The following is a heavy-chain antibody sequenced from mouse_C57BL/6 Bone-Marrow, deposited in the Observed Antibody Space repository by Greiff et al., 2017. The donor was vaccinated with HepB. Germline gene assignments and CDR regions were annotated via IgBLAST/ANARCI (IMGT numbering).Heavy chain of an antibody. CDR1: GFTFSDYY. D-gene: IGHD1-1*01. V-gene: IGHV5-16*01. Sequence: EVMLVESEGGLVQPGSSMKLSCTASGFTFSDYYMAWVRQVPEKGLEWVANINYDGSSTYYLDSLKSRFIISRDNAKNILYLQMSSLKSEDTATYYCARRLRPWYFDVWGTGTTVTVSS. CDR2: INYDGSST. J-gene: IGHJ1*03. CDR3: ARRLRPWYFDV.